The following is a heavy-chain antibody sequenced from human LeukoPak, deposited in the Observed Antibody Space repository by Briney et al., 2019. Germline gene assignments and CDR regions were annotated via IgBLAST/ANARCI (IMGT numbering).Heavy chain of an antibody. Sequence: GASVKVSCKASGYTFTSYDINWVRQATGQGLEWMGWMNPNSGNTGYAQKFQGRVTITRNTSISTAYMELSSLRSEDTAVYYCARGASGDFWSGYYFGYYYYYRDVWGKGTTVTVSS. V-gene: IGHV1-8*03. J-gene: IGHJ6*03. D-gene: IGHD3-3*01. CDR2: MNPNSGNT. CDR1: GYTFTSYD. CDR3: ARGASGDFWSGYYFGYYYYYRDV.